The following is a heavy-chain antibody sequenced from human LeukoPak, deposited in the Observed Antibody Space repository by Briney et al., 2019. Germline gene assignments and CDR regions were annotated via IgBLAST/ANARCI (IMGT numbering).Heavy chain of an antibody. J-gene: IGHJ4*02. V-gene: IGHV1-46*01. D-gene: IGHD4-23*01. CDR1: GYTFTSHF. CDR2: INPRGGST. Sequence: ASVKVSCKASGYTFTSHFMHWVRQAPGQGLEWMGIINPRGGSTSYTQKFQGRVTMTRDTSTSTVYMELSSLRSDDTAVYYCARQGYSGHSQGAADYWGQGTLVTVSS. CDR3: ARQGYSGHSQGAADY.